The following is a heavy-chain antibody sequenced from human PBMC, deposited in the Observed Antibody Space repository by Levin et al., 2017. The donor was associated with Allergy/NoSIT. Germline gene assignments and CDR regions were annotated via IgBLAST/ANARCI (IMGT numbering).Heavy chain of an antibody. J-gene: IGHJ6*03. CDR3: ARLPSQPIFGPYYYMDV. CDR2: IYYSGST. CDR1: GGSISSGGYY. Sequence: SQTLSLTCTVSGGSISSGGYYWSWIRQHPGKGLEWIGYIYYSGSTYYNPSLKSRVTISVDTSKNQFSLKLSSVTAADTAVYYCARLPSQPIFGPYYYMDVWGKGTTVTVSS. D-gene: IGHD3-3*01. V-gene: IGHV4-31*03.